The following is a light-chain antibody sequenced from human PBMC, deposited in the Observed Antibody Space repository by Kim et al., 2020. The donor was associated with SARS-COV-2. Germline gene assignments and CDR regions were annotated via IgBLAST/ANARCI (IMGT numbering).Light chain of an antibody. J-gene: IGLJ2*01. CDR2: DVT. Sequence: GQSITISYTGTSRDVGAYNSVSWYQQHPGKSPKLIIYDVTYRPSGVSDRFSGSKAGNTASLTIFGLQAEDEADYYCSSYTSSTTRVFGGGTQLTVL. V-gene: IGLV2-14*03. CDR1: SRDVGAYNS. CDR3: SSYTSSTTRV.